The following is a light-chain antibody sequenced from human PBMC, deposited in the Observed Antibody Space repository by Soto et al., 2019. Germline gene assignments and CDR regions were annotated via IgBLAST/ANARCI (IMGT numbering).Light chain of an antibody. V-gene: IGKV3-20*01. CDR2: GPS. Sequence: EIVLTQSPGTLSLSPGERGTLSCRASQSVSSSYLAWYQQKPGQAPRLLIYGPSNRATGIPDRFSGSGSGTAFTLTISRLETEDFAVYYWQQYANAPWTFSQGTMVEIK. CDR1: QSVSSSY. J-gene: IGKJ1*01. CDR3: QQYANAPWT.